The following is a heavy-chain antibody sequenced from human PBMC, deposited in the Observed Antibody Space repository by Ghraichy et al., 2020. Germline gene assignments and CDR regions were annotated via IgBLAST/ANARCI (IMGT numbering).Heavy chain of an antibody. D-gene: IGHD2-21*01. Sequence: GGSLRLSCAASGFTFSSYSMSWVRQPPGKGLEWVSYISSSGSTVYYADSVKGRFTISRDNAKNSLYLQMNTLTDEDTAVYFCARVFAPYYFDSWGQGTLVTVSS. CDR1: GFTFSSYS. CDR2: ISSSGSTV. V-gene: IGHV3-48*02. J-gene: IGHJ4*02. CDR3: ARVFAPYYFDS.